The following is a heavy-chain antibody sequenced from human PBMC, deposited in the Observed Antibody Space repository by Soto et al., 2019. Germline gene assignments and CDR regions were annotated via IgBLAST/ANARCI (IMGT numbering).Heavy chain of an antibody. J-gene: IGHJ4*02. CDR1: GYTFTSYG. V-gene: IGHV1-18*04. D-gene: IGHD6-19*01. CDR2: ISAYNGNT. CDR3: ARAHGDRYSSGWYYY. Sequence: QVQLVQSGAEVKKPGASVKVSCKASGYTFTSYGISWVRQAPGQGLEWMGWISAYNGNTNYAQKLQGRVSMSTHTSGSTAYMELRSLRSDATAVNYCARAHGDRYSSGWYYYWGQGTLVTVSS.